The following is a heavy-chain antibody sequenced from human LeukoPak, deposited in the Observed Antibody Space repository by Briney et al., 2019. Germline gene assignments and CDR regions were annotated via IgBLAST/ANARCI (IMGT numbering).Heavy chain of an antibody. D-gene: IGHD5-18*01. CDR3: ARCGYSYAVDY. J-gene: IGHJ4*02. V-gene: IGHV4-30-2*02. CDR2: IYHSGST. Sequence: SETLSLTCAVSGGSISSGGYSWSWIRQPPGKGLEWIGYIYHSGSTYYNPSLKSRVTISVDRSKNQFSLKLSSVTAADTAVYYCARCGYSYAVDYWGQGTLVTVSS. CDR1: GGSISSGGYS.